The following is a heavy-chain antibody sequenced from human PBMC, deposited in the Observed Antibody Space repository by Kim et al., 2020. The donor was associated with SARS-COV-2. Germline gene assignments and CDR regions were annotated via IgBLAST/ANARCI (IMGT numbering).Heavy chain of an antibody. CDR3: AGHGGDGYNSYYYGMDV. Sequence: SETLSLTCTVSGGSISSSSYYWGWIRQPQGKGLEWIGSIYYSGSTYYNPSRKIRVTISVDTSKNQFSLKLSSVTAADTAVYYCAGHGGDGYNSYYYGMDVWGQGTTVTVSS. D-gene: IGHD5-12*01. V-gene: IGHV4-39*01. CDR2: IYYSGST. CDR1: GGSISSSSYY. J-gene: IGHJ6*02.